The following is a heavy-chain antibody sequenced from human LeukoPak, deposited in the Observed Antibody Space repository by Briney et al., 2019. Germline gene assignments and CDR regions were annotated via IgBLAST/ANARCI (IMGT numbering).Heavy chain of an antibody. CDR2: IISSGSYI. CDR1: GFTFSIYS. D-gene: IGHD1-1*01. V-gene: IGHV3-21*01. CDR3: AREGNGGRYYFDY. Sequence: GGSLRLSCAASGFTFSIYSMDWVRQAPGKGLEWVSSIISSGSYIYYADSVKGRFTISRDNANNSLYLQMNSLRAEDTAVYYCAREGNGGRYYFDYWGQGTLVTVSS. J-gene: IGHJ4*02.